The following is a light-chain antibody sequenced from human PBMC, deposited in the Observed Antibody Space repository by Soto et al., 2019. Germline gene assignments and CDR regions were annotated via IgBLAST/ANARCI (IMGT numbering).Light chain of an antibody. J-gene: IGLJ1*01. V-gene: IGLV2-23*01. CDR2: ETS. CDR1: SSDFGSYKV. Sequence: AGTQPASVSGAPGQSGTISCTGTSSDFGSYKVVSWYQHHPGTVPKVIIYETSTPPSGVSDRFSGSKSGNTASLTISGLQAEDEADYYCFSFTGTNTHVFGSGTKVTAL. CDR3: FSFTGTNTHV.